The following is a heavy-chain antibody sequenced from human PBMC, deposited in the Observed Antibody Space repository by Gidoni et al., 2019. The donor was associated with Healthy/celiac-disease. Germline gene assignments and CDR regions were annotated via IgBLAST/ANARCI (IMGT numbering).Heavy chain of an antibody. Sequence: PASVKGRFTISRDDSKNTAYLQMNSLKTEDTAVYYCTPMGIAVAGAWGQGTLVTVSS. V-gene: IGHV3-73*01. J-gene: IGHJ4*02. CDR3: TPMGIAVAGA. D-gene: IGHD6-19*01.